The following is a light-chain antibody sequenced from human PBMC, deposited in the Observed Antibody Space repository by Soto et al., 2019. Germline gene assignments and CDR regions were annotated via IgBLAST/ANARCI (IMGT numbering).Light chain of an antibody. CDR1: QNIRTY. CDR3: QQSNNTLWT. CDR2: AVS. Sequence: DIQMTQSPSSLSASVGDRVTIACRASQNIRTYLNWYQQKPGKAPKLLIYAVSNLQSGVPSRFSGSGSGTDFTLNISSLQPEDFATYYCQQSNNTLWTFGQGTKVDIK. J-gene: IGKJ1*01. V-gene: IGKV1-39*01.